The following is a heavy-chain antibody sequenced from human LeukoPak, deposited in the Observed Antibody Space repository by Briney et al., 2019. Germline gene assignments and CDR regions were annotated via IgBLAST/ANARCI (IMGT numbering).Heavy chain of an antibody. CDR1: GYTFTSYG. CDR2: ISAYNGNT. D-gene: IGHD6-13*01. V-gene: IGHV1-18*04. CDR3: ARVRLGNSSPYYYGMDV. J-gene: IGHJ6*04. Sequence: EASVKVSCKASGYTFTSYGISWVRQAPGQGLEWMGWISAYNGNTNYAQKLQGRVTMTTDTSTSTAYMELRSQRSDDTAVYYCARVRLGNSSPYYYGMDVWGKGTTVTVSS.